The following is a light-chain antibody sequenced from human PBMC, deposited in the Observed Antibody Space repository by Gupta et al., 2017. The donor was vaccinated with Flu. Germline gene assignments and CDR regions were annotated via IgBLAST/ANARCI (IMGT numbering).Light chain of an antibody. CDR3: SSYTTSTTFV. CDR2: EVS. Sequence: QSALTQPPSVSGSPGQPVTISCTGTSSDVGNYNRVSWYQQPPGTAPKVMIYEVSNRPSGVPDRFSGSKSGNTASLTISGLQAEDEAEYYCSSYTTSTTFVFGTGTKVTVL. V-gene: IGLV2-18*02. CDR1: SSDVGNYNR. J-gene: IGLJ1*01.